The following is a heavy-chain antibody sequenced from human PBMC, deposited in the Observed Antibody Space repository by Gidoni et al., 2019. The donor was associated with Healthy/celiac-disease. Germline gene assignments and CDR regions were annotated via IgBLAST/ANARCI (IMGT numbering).Heavy chain of an antibody. CDR2: IKSKTDGGTT. CDR1: GLTFSNAW. D-gene: IGHD6-13*01. CDR3: TTDYSRSYYYGMDV. V-gene: IGHV3-15*01. Sequence: EVQLVESGGGLVKPGGSLRLSCAASGLTFSNAWMSWVRQAPGKGLEWVGRIKSKTDGGTTDYAAPVKGRFTISRDDSKNTLYLQMNSLKTEDTAVYYCTTDYSRSYYYGMDVWGQGTTVTVSS. J-gene: IGHJ6*02.